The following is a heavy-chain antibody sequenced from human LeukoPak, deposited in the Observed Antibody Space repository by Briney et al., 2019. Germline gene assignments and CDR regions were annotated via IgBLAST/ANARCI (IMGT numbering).Heavy chain of an antibody. J-gene: IGHJ5*02. CDR1: GYTFTSYY. D-gene: IGHD2-2*01. V-gene: IGHV1-2*02. Sequence: ASVKVSCKASGYTFTSYYMHWVRQAPGQGLEWMGWINPNSGGTNYAQKFQGRVTMTRDTSISTAYMELSRLRSYDTAVYYCAREELCSSASCYRWFDPWGQGTLVTVSS. CDR2: INPNSGGT. CDR3: AREELCSSASCYRWFDP.